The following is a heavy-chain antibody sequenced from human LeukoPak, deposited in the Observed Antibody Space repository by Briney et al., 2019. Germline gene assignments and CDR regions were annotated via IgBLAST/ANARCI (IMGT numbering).Heavy chain of an antibody. J-gene: IGHJ2*01. CDR2: MNPNSGNT. D-gene: IGHD6-19*01. V-gene: IGHV1-8*03. CDR1: GYTFTSYD. Sequence: ASVKVSCKASGYTFTSYDINWVRQATVQGLEWMGWMNPNSGNTGYAQKFQGRVTITRNTSISTAYMELSSLRSEDTAVYYCARSVAAFYWYFDLWGRGTLVTVSS. CDR3: ARSVAAFYWYFDL.